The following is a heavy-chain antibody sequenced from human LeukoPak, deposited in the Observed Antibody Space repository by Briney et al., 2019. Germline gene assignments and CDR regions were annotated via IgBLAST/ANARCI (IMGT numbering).Heavy chain of an antibody. D-gene: IGHD1-26*01. V-gene: IGHV4-34*01. Sequence: PSETLSLTCAVYGGSFSGYYWSWIRQPPGKGLEWIGEINHSGSTNYNPSLKSRVTISVDTSKNQFSLKLSSVTAADTAVYYCARAGGLGGYYYYCGMDVWGQGTTVTVSS. CDR2: INHSGST. CDR3: ARAGGLGGYYYYCGMDV. CDR1: GGSFSGYY. J-gene: IGHJ6*02.